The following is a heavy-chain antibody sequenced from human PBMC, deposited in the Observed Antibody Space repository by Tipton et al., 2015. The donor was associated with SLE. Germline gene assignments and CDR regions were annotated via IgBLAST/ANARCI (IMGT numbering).Heavy chain of an antibody. Sequence: TLSLTCTVSDGSIRSTNYYWGWIRQPPGKGLEWIGSIFYTGSTYYNPSLKSRVSFSIDTSKNQFSLKLSSVTAADTAVYYCARVPGLDRDYFYYYYMDVWGKGTTVTVSS. CDR1: DGSIRSTNYY. CDR2: IFYTGST. CDR3: ARVPGLDRDYFYYYYMDV. J-gene: IGHJ6*03. D-gene: IGHD3/OR15-3a*01. V-gene: IGHV4-39*07.